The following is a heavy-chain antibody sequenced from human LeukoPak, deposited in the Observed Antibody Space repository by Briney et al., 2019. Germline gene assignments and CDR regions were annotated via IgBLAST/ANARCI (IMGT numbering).Heavy chain of an antibody. CDR3: AAPSGRPIVGATFDY. CDR1: GGSISSSSYY. CDR2: IYYSGST. J-gene: IGHJ4*02. D-gene: IGHD1-26*01. V-gene: IGHV4-39*01. Sequence: SSETLSLTCTVSGGSISSSSYYWGWIRQPPGKGLEWIGSIYYSGSTYYNPSLKSRVTISVDTSKNQFPLKLSSVTAADTAVYYCAAPSGRPIVGATFDYWGQGTLVTVSS.